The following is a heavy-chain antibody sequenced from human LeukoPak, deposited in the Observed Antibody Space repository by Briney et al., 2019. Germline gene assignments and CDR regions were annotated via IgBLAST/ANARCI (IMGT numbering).Heavy chain of an antibody. D-gene: IGHD3-10*01. Sequence: GGSLRLSCAASGFTLSSYAMTWVRQAPGKGLEWVSDIGDSGATAYYADSVKGRFTISRDNSKNTLYLQMSSLRAEDTAVYFCASFHYYGSGAYYLSYWGQGTLVTVSS. CDR3: ASFHYYGSGAYYLSY. CDR1: GFTLSSYA. CDR2: IGDSGATA. J-gene: IGHJ4*02. V-gene: IGHV3-23*01.